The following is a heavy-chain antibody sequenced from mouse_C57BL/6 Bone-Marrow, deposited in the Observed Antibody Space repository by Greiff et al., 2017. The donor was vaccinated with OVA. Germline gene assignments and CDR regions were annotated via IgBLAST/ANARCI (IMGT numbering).Heavy chain of an antibody. D-gene: IGHD4-1*01. CDR1: GYTFTSYW. Sequence: QVQLQQPGAELVRPGSSVKLSCKASGYTFTSYWMHWVKQRPIQGLEWIGNIDPSDSETHYNQKFKDKATLTVDKSSSTAYMQLSSLTSEDSAVYYCAREGVNWDWYFDVWGTGTTVTVSS. V-gene: IGHV1-52*01. J-gene: IGHJ1*03. CDR3: AREGVNWDWYFDV. CDR2: IDPSDSET.